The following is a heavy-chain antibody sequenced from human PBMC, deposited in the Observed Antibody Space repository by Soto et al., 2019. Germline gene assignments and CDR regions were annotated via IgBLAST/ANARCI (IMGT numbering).Heavy chain of an antibody. D-gene: IGHD7-27*01. V-gene: IGHV3-23*01. CDR2: IVASGGRP. CDR1: GFTLTSYA. Sequence: GSLRLSCAASGFTLTSYAMSWVRQAPGKGLEWVASIVASGGRPYYADSVKGRFTISRDVPKQTLFLQLNSLRADDTAVYYCTYHWGGPPYYSGMHVWGQGTTVTV. J-gene: IGHJ6*02. CDR3: TYHWGGPPYYSGMHV.